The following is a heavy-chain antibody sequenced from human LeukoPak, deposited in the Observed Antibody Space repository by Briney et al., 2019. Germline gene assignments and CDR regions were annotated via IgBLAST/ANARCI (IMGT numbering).Heavy chain of an antibody. D-gene: IGHD7-27*01. J-gene: IGHJ4*02. CDR3: VRTPPNWGADF. CDR2: MSPNSGNT. CDR1: GYTFTSYD. Sequence: GASVKVSCKASGYTFTSYDINWMRQATGQGLEWMGWMSPNSGNTGYAQKFQGRDTMTRDTSTGTAYLELSSLRSEDSAVYYCVRTPPNWGADFWGQGTLVTVSS. V-gene: IGHV1-8*01.